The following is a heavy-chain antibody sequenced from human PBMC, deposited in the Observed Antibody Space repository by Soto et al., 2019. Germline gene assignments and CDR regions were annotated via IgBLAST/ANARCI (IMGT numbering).Heavy chain of an antibody. Sequence: SQTLSLTCAISGDSVSSNSAAWNWIRESPSRGLEWLGRTYYRSKWYNDYAVSVKSPITINSDTSKNQFSLKPNSETPEDTAVYYCARGIAAHYYYGMDVWGQGTTVTVSS. CDR3: ARGIAAHYYYGMDV. D-gene: IGHD6-25*01. CDR2: TYYRSKWYN. CDR1: GDSVSSNSAA. J-gene: IGHJ6*02. V-gene: IGHV6-1*01.